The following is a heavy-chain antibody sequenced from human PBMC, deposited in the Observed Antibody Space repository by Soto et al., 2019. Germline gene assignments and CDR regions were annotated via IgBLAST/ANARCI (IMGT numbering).Heavy chain of an antibody. CDR3: ARGGGDYDYAVDV. CDR2: IRHSGIT. Sequence: QVQLQQWGAGLLKPSETLSLNCAVYGGSFYWTWIRQPPGKGLEWIGEIRHSGITNYNPSLKSRVSISIDRSKSQVSLTVYSVTAADTAVYYCARGGGDYDYAVDVWGQGTTVTVSS. D-gene: IGHD4-17*01. J-gene: IGHJ6*02. CDR1: GGSFY. V-gene: IGHV4-34*01.